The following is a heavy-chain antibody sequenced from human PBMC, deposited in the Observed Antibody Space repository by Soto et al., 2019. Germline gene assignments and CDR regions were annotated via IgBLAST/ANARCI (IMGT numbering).Heavy chain of an antibody. J-gene: IGHJ4*02. CDR2: IAGNGGIL. V-gene: IGHV3-23*01. CDR1: GFTFSNYV. Sequence: LRLSCVAPGFTFSNYVMSWVRQAPGKGLECVAAIAGNGGILYYTDSVKGRFSISRDNSKNTLHLQMNSLRAEDTAVYYCARRQFYSLHSWGQGILVTVSS. CDR3: ARRQFYSLHS. D-gene: IGHD5-18*01.